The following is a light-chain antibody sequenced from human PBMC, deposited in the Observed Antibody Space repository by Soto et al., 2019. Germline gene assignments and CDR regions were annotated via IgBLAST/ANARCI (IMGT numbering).Light chain of an antibody. CDR1: QSVSSN. CDR2: DAS. V-gene: IGKV3-11*01. J-gene: IGKJ5*01. CDR3: QHRSNWPDLA. Sequence: EIVMTQSPATLSVSPGERATLSCRASQSVSSNLAWYQQKPGQAPRLLIYDASNRATGIPARFSDSGSGTDFTLTISSLEPEDCAVFYCQHRSNWPDLALGPLKRLEMK.